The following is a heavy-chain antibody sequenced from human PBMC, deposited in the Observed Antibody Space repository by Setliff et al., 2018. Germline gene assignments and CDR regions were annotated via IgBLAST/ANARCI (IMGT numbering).Heavy chain of an antibody. D-gene: IGHD1-26*01. V-gene: IGHV1-3*01. Sequence: ASVKVSCKASGDTSTTYAIHWVRQAPGQGLEWMGWINAGNGNLRYSQNFQGRVTITRDTSASTAYMELSSLTSEDTAIYYCARGDVYSGSYYHFDYWGQGTLVTVSS. CDR1: GDTSTTYA. CDR2: INAGNGNL. CDR3: ARGDVYSGSYYHFDY. J-gene: IGHJ4*02.